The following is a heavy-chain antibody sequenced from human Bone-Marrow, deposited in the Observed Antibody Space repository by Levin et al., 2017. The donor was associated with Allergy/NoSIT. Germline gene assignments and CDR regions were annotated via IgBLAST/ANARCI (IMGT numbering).Heavy chain of an antibody. CDR2: ISSRSSDI. J-gene: IGHJ6*03. Sequence: PGGSLRLSCAASGFSFGSYPMNWVRQAPGQGLEWVSSISSRSSDIYYSDSVKGRFTISRDNAENSLYLQMNNLRAEDTGVYYCARFLLSYYYMDIWGKGTPVTVSS. CDR1: GFSFGSYP. V-gene: IGHV3-21*06. CDR3: ARFLLSYYYMDI. D-gene: IGHD2-8*02.